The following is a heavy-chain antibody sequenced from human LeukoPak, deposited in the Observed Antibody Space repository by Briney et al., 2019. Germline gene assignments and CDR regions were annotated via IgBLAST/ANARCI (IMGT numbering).Heavy chain of an antibody. CDR2: IYYSGST. D-gene: IGHD1-1*01. V-gene: IGHV4-59*08. CDR1: SGSFSGYY. Sequence: SETLSLTCAVYSGSFSGYYWSWIRQPPGKGLEWIGYIYYSGSTNYNPSLKSRVTISVDTSKNQFSLKLNSVTAADTAVYFCARRAYSAAYWKHFDYWGQGTLVTVSS. J-gene: IGHJ4*02. CDR3: ARRAYSAAYWKHFDY.